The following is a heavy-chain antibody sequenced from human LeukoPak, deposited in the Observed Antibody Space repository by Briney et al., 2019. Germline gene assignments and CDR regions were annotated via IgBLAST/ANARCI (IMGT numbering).Heavy chain of an antibody. CDR2: ISGSGGST. D-gene: IGHD2-2*02. V-gene: IGHV3-23*01. J-gene: IGHJ6*02. Sequence: GGSLRLSCAASGFTFSSYAMSWVRQAPGKGLEWVSAISGSGGSTDYADSVKGRFTISRDNSKNTLYLQMNSLRAEDTAVYYCVKGPLGYCSSTSCYIREGGPYYYYGMDVWGQGTTVTVSS. CDR1: GFTFSSYA. CDR3: VKGPLGYCSSTSCYIREGGPYYYYGMDV.